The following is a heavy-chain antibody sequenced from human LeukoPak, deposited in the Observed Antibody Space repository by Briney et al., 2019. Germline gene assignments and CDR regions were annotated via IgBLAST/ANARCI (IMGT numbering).Heavy chain of an antibody. CDR3: ARDLLGYCSSTSCYFDY. V-gene: IGHV1-69*13. CDR1: GGTFSSYA. J-gene: IGHJ4*02. Sequence: SVKVSCKASGGTFSSYAISWVRQAPGQGLEWMGGIIPIFGTANYAQKFRGRVTITADESTSTAYMELSSLRSEDTAVYYCARDLLGYCSSTSCYFDYWGQGTLVTVSS. D-gene: IGHD2-2*01. CDR2: IIPIFGTA.